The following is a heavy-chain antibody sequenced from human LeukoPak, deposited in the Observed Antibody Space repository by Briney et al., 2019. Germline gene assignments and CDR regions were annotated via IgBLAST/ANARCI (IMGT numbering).Heavy chain of an antibody. V-gene: IGHV4-59*08. CDR2: IYYSGGT. J-gene: IGHJ3*02. CDR3: ARLTLDAFDI. Sequence: SETLSLTCTVSGGSISSYYWSWIRQPPGKGLEWIGYIYYSGGTNYNPSLKSRVTISVDTSKNQFSLKLSSVTAADTAVYYCARLTLDAFDIWGQGTMVTVSS. CDR1: GGSISSYY.